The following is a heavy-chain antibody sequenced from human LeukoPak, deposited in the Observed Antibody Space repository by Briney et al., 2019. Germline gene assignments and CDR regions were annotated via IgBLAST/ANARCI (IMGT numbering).Heavy chain of an antibody. CDR1: DGSVSSVGYY. J-gene: IGHJ4*02. CDR3: ARAHSSGRIYDS. CDR2: IYYSGTT. D-gene: IGHD6-25*01. Sequence: SETLSLTCTVSDGSVSSVGYYWGWIRQPPGKGLEWIGSIYYSGTTYYNPSLASRVTIFVDTSKNQFSLRLSSVTAADTAVYYCARAHSSGRIYDSWGQGTLVTVSS. V-gene: IGHV4-39*07.